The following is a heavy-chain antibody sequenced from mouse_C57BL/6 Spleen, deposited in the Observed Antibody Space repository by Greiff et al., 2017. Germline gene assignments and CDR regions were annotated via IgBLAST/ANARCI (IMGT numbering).Heavy chain of an antibody. Sequence: EVPLVESGAELVRPGASVKLSCTASGFNIKDYYMHWVKQRPEQGLEWIGRIDPEDGDTEYAPKFQGKATMTADTSSNKAYLQLSSLTSEDTAVYYCTPPITTSMDYWGQGTSVTVSS. J-gene: IGHJ4*01. CDR3: TPPITTSMDY. V-gene: IGHV14-1*01. D-gene: IGHD1-2*01. CDR1: GFNIKDYY. CDR2: IDPEDGDT.